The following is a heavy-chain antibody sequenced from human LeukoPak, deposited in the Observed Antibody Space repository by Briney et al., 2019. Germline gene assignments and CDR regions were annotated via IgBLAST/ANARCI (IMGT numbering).Heavy chain of an antibody. CDR3: ARGAGSLAGYFDY. CDR2: IYSGGST. CDR1: GYTLSSNY. D-gene: IGHD3-10*01. V-gene: IGHV3-53*01. J-gene: IGHJ4*02. Sequence: GGSLRLSCAVSGYTLSSNYMSWVRQAPGEGLEWVSVIYSGGSTYYAESVKGRFTISRDNSKNTLYLQMNSLRAEDTAVYYCARGAGSLAGYFDYWGQGTLVTVSS.